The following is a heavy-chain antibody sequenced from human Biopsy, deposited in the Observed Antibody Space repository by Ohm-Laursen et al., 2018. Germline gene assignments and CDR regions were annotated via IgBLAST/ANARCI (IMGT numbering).Heavy chain of an antibody. CDR1: GGSFSGTY. J-gene: IGHJ6*02. CDR3: ARVPLPGIGAAYQGRFLYGMDV. V-gene: IGHV4-34*01. CDR2: ITQSGST. Sequence: GTLSLTCAVSGGSFSGTYWSWIRQPPGKGLEWIGDITQSGSTNYSPSLKSRVTISVDTAKKQFSLSLRSVTAADTAVYYCARVPLPGIGAAYQGRFLYGMDVWGQGTTVSVSS. D-gene: IGHD6-13*01.